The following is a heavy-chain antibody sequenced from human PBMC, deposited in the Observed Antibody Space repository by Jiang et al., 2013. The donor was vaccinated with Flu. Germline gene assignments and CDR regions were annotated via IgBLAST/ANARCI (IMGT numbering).Heavy chain of an antibody. D-gene: IGHD3-10*01. CDR1: GGSISSGDFY. V-gene: IGHV4-30-4*01. CDR3: ARVPDILLWFGELSG. J-gene: IGHJ4*02. Sequence: GLVKPSQTLSLTCTVSGGSISSGDFYWSWIRQPPGKGLEWIGYIFYSGSTYYNPSLKSRVTMSVDTSKNQFSLKLSSVTAADTAVYYCARVPDILLWFGELSGWGQGTLVTVSS. CDR2: IFYSGST.